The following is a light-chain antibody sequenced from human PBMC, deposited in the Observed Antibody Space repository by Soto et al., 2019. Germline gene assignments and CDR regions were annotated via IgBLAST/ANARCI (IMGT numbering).Light chain of an antibody. CDR2: GAS. V-gene: IGKV1-9*01. J-gene: IGKJ2*01. CDR1: QGISSY. CDR3: QQLNTKRYT. Sequence: DIQLTQSPSFLSASVGDRVTISCRASQGISSYLAWYHQKPGRAPKLLIFGASTLASGVPSRFSGSGSGTEFTLAISSLQSEDIGTFYCQQLNTKRYTFGQGTKLEI.